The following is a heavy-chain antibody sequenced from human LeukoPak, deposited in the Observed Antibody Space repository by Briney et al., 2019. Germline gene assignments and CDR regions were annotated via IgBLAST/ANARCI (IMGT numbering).Heavy chain of an antibody. V-gene: IGHV3-48*03. Sequence: PGGSLRLSCAASGFTFISYEMNWVRQAPGKGLEWVSYISNSGTIMYYADSVKGRFTISRDNAKNSLYLQMNSLRAEDTAVYYCAGPRYSPDAFDIWGQGTMVTVSS. CDR2: ISNSGTIM. CDR3: AGPRYSPDAFDI. J-gene: IGHJ3*02. D-gene: IGHD1-14*01. CDR1: GFTFISYE.